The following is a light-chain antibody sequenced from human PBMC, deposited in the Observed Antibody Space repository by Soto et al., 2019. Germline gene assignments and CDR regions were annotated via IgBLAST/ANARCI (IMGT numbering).Light chain of an antibody. CDR1: QTINSW. CDR2: DAS. J-gene: IGKJ1*01. V-gene: IGKV1-5*01. Sequence: DIQMTQSPSTLSASVGDRVTITCRASQTINSWLAWYQQKPGKAPKVLIFDASSLKTGVPSRFSGSGSGTEFTLTISNLQPDDFATYYCQHYNSYPTFGQGTKVDIK. CDR3: QHYNSYPT.